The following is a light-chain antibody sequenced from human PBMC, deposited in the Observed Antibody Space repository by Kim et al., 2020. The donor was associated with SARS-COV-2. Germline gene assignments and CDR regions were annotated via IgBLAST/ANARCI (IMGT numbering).Light chain of an antibody. V-gene: IGKV3-11*01. Sequence: SQGDRATLSDRTRQSVSNYFAWYQQKPGQTPRLLIYDASKRATGTPARFSGSGSGTDFTLTISSLEPEDFAVYYCQQRRNWPLTFGGGTKVDIK. CDR2: DAS. CDR1: QSVSNY. J-gene: IGKJ4*01. CDR3: QQRRNWPLT.